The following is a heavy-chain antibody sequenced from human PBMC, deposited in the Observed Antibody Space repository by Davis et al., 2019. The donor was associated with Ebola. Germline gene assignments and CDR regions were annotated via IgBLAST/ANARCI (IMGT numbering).Heavy chain of an antibody. D-gene: IGHD3-3*01. CDR1: GYTFTNYG. CDR2: ISAYNGNT. Sequence: ASVKVSCKASGYTFTNYGFSWVRQASGQGLEFMGWISAYNGNTNYVQKFQGRVTMTTDTSTTTAYMELRSLRSDDTAVYYCAVGGDFWSGYYEPDIDYWGQGTLVTVSS. V-gene: IGHV1-18*04. J-gene: IGHJ4*02. CDR3: AVGGDFWSGYYEPDIDY.